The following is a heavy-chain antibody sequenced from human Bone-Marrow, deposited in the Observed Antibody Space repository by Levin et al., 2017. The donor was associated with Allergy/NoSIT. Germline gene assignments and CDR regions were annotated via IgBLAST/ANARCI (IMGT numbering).Heavy chain of an antibody. D-gene: IGHD2-15*01. V-gene: IGHV3-74*01. CDR2: IDNDGSST. J-gene: IGHJ4*02. Sequence: AGGSLRLSCAASGFTLSSYWMHWVRQAPGKGLVWVSRIDNDGSSTNYADSVRGRFTISRDNAKNTLYLQMNSLRGEDTAVYYCARSGRDGSCYDRWGQGTLVTVSS. CDR3: ARSGRDGSCYDR. CDR1: GFTLSSYW.